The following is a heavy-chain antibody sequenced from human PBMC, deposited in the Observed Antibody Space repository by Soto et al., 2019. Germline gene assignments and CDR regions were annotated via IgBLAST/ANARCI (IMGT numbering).Heavy chain of an antibody. J-gene: IGHJ3*02. V-gene: IGHV1-3*01. D-gene: IGHD4-17*01. CDR1: GYTFTSYA. Sequence: QVQLVQSGAEVKKPGASVKVSCKASGYTFTSYAMHWVRQAPGQRLEWMGWINAGNGNTKYSQKFQGRVTITRDTSASTAYMELSSLRSEDTAVYYCARGGYCDYSLLYAFDIWGQGTMVTVSS. CDR2: INAGNGNT. CDR3: ARGGYCDYSLLYAFDI.